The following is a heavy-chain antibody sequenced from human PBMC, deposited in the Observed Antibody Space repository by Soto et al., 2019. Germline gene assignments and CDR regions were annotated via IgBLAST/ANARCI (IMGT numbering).Heavy chain of an antibody. Sequence: QVQLVQSGAEVKKPGASVKVSCKASGYTFTSYDINWVRQATGQGLEWMGWMNPNSGNTGYAQKFQGRVTMTRNTSISTAYMALRSLRSEDTAVYSGAGDTTFCGMEVWGQGTTVTLSS. J-gene: IGHJ6*02. CDR1: GYTFTSYD. V-gene: IGHV1-8*01. CDR2: MNPNSGNT. D-gene: IGHD1-1*01. CDR3: AGDTTFCGMEV.